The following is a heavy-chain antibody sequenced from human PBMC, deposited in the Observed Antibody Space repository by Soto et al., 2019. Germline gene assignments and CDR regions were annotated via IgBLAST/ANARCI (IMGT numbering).Heavy chain of an antibody. V-gene: IGHV3-23*01. D-gene: IGHD3-9*01. Sequence: PGGSLRLSCAASGFTFSSYAMSWVRQAPGKGLEWVSAISGSGGSTYYADSVKGRFTISRDNSKNTLYLQMNSLRAEDTAVYYCAKRPYYDILTGYVVGFDHWGQGTLVTVSS. CDR3: AKRPYYDILTGYVVGFDH. CDR2: ISGSGGST. CDR1: GFTFSSYA. J-gene: IGHJ4*02.